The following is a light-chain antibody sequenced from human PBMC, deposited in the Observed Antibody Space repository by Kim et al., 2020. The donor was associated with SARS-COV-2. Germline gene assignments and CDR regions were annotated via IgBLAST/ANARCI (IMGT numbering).Light chain of an antibody. Sequence: GQKVTVPCSGSSSNSGNNYVSLYQRLPGTAPKLLIYDNNNRPSAIPDRFSGSKSGTSATLGITGLQTGDEADYYCGTWDSSLSAGVFGGGTQLTVL. J-gene: IGLJ2*01. CDR1: SSNSGNNY. CDR2: DNN. V-gene: IGLV1-51*01. CDR3: GTWDSSLSAGV.